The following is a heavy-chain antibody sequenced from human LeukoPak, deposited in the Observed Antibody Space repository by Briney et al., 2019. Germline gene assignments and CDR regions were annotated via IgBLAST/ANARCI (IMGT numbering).Heavy chain of an antibody. CDR1: GFTFDDYA. J-gene: IGHJ3*02. V-gene: IGHV3-9*01. D-gene: IGHD2-2*01. Sequence: PGGSLRLSCAASGFTFDDYAMHWVRQAPGKGLEWVSGISWNSGSIGYADSVKGRFTISRDNAKDSLYLQMNSLRAEDTAVYYCATLVFASAFDIWGQGTMVTVSS. CDR2: ISWNSGSI. CDR3: ATLVFASAFDI.